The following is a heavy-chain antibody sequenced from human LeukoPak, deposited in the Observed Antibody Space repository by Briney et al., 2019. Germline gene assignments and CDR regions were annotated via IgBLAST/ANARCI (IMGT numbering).Heavy chain of an antibody. J-gene: IGHJ4*02. CDR2: ISGSGGST. V-gene: IGHV3-23*01. CDR3: AKDLFIAYYDSSGYYSHY. D-gene: IGHD3-22*01. Sequence: GGSLRLSCAASGFTFSSYAMSWVRQAPGKGLEWVSAISGSGGSTYYADSVKGRFTISRDNSKNTLYLQMNSLRAEDTAVYYCAKDLFIAYYDSSGYYSHYWGQGTLVTVSS. CDR1: GFTFSSYA.